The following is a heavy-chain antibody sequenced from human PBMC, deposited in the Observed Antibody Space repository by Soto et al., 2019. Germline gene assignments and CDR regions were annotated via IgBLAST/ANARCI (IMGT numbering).Heavy chain of an antibody. V-gene: IGHV4-34*01. J-gene: IGHJ4*02. CDR3: ARGGYVDYAAAGAQLSY. D-gene: IGHD4-17*01. Sequence: QVQLQQWGAGLLKPSETLSLTCAVYGGSFSGYYWSWIRQPPGKGLEWIGEINHSGSTNYNPSLKSRVTISVDTSKNQFSLKLSSVTAADTAVYYCARGGYVDYAAAGAQLSYWGQGTLVTVSS. CDR2: INHSGST. CDR1: GGSFSGYY.